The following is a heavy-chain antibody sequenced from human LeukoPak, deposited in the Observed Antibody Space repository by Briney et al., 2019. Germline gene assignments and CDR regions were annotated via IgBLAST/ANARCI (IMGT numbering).Heavy chain of an antibody. Sequence: GASVKVSCKASGYTFTDFYMHWARQAPGQGLEWLGWMNPKNGETRYVQNFQGRVTMTRDTSITTAYMELSSLRSDDTAVYYCAREAGDNTYNVWGQGTMVTVS. D-gene: IGHD3-16*01. V-gene: IGHV1-2*02. J-gene: IGHJ3*01. CDR3: AREAGDNTYNV. CDR1: GYTFTDFY. CDR2: MNPKNGET.